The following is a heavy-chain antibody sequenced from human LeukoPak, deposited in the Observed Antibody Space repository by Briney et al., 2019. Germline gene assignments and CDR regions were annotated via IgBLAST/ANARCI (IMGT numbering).Heavy chain of an antibody. Sequence: SETLSLTCTVSGGSISSSRCHWGWIRHPPGKGLEWIGSIYYSGSADYNPALKSRVTITVDTSKKQFSLQLSSVTAADTAVYYCARFLDSTSSFDYWGQGTLVTVSS. CDR1: GGSISSSRCH. CDR2: IYYSGSA. J-gene: IGHJ4*01. V-gene: IGHV4-39*01. D-gene: IGHD3-3*01. CDR3: ARFLDSTSSFDY.